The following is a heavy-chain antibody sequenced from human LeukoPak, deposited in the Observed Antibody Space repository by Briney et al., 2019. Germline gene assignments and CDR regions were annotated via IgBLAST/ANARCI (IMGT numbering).Heavy chain of an antibody. Sequence: SETLSLTCAVYGGSFSGYYWSWIRQPPGKGLEWIGEINHSGSTNYNPSLKSRVTISVDTSKNQFSLKLSSVTAVDTAVYYCARAPYCSGGSCYFYYYYGMDVWGQGTTVTVSS. D-gene: IGHD2-15*01. V-gene: IGHV4-34*01. CDR1: GGSFSGYY. CDR3: ARAPYCSGGSCYFYYYYGMDV. CDR2: INHSGST. J-gene: IGHJ6*02.